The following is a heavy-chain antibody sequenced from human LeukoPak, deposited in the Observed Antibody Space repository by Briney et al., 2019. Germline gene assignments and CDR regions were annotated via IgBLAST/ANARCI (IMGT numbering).Heavy chain of an antibody. CDR2: IYHSGST. D-gene: IGHD5-18*01. V-gene: IGHV4-38-2*01. CDR1: GYSISSGYY. J-gene: IGHJ4*02. Sequence: PSETLSLTCAVSGYSISSGYYWGWIRQPPGKGLEWIGSIYHSGSTYYNPSLKSRVTISVDTSKNQFSLKLSSVTAADTAVYYCARLDTALHHYWGQGTLVTVSS. CDR3: ARLDTALHHY.